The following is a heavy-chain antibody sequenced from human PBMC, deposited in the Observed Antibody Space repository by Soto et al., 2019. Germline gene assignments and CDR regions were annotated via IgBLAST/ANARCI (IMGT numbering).Heavy chain of an antibody. D-gene: IGHD6-13*01. CDR2: ISGSGGST. CDR3: AKDRTSWYFPFDY. J-gene: IGHJ4*02. Sequence: SPRLSCAASGFIFSSYAMTWVRQAPGKGLEWVSSISGSGGSTYYADSVKGRFTISRDKSKNTLYLQMNSLRVEDTAVYYCAKDRTSWYFPFDYWGQGTLVTVSS. V-gene: IGHV3-23*01. CDR1: GFIFSSYA.